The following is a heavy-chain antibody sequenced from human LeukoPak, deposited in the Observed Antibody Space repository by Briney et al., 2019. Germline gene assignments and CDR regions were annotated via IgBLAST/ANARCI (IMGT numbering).Heavy chain of an antibody. D-gene: IGHD5-24*01. CDR1: GFTFSSYA. CDR3: ASEILRRLQSYYFDY. V-gene: IGHV3-30*04. CDR2: ISYDGSNK. Sequence: GGSLRLSCAASGFTFSSYAVHWVRQAPGKGLEWVAVISYDGSNKYYADSVKGRFTISRDNSKNTLYLQMNSLRAEDTAVYYCASEILRRLQSYYFDYWGQGTLVTVSS. J-gene: IGHJ4*02.